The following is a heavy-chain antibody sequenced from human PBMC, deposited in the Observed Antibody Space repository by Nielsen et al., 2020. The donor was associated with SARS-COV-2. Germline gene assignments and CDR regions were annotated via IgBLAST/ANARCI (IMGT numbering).Heavy chain of an antibody. CDR1: GGSISSSSYY. CDR2: IYYSGST. Sequence: SETLSLTCTVSGGSISSSSYYWGWIRQPPGKGLEWIGSIYYSGSTYYNPSLKSRVTISVDTSKNQFSLKLSSVTAADTAVYYCAIHSSSFDYWGQGTLVTVSS. D-gene: IGHD6-13*01. V-gene: IGHV4-39*07. J-gene: IGHJ4*02. CDR3: AIHSSSFDY.